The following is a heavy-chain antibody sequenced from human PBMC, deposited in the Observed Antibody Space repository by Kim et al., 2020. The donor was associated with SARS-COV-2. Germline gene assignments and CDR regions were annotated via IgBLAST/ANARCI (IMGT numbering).Heavy chain of an antibody. J-gene: IGHJ5*02. CDR3: ARGSSCWYHWVDP. CDR2: IYYSGST. Sequence: SETLSLTCTVSGGSISSSSYYWGWIRQPPGKGLEWIGSIYYSGSTYYNPSLKSRVTISVDTSKNQFSLKLSSVTAADTAVYYCARGSSCWYHWVDPCGQG. D-gene: IGHD6-13*01. V-gene: IGHV4-39*01. CDR1: GGSISSSSYY.